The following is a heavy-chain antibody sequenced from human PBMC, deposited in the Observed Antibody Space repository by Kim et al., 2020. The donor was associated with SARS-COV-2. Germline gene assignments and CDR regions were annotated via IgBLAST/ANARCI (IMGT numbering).Heavy chain of an antibody. J-gene: IGHJ5*02. Sequence: AQKFQGRVTMTSNTSISTAYMELSSLRSEDTAVYYCARVRIAAAGLVLDPWGQGTLVTVSS. CDR3: ARVRIAAAGLVLDP. V-gene: IGHV1-8*01. D-gene: IGHD6-13*01.